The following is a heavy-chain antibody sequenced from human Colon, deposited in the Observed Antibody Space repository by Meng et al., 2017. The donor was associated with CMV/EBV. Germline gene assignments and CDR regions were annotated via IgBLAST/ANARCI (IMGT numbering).Heavy chain of an antibody. J-gene: IGHJ4*02. V-gene: IGHV4-39*07. CDR2: IYYSGST. D-gene: IGHD3-10*01. CDR3: AREDSLVRGARGYFDY. CDR1: GGSVGSSSFH. Sequence: SETLSLTCAVSGGSVGSSSFHWAWIRQPPGKGLEWIGTIYYSGSTYYNPSLKSRVTMSIDTSKNQFSLKVTSVTAADTAVYYCAREDSLVRGARGYFDYWGQGALVTVSS.